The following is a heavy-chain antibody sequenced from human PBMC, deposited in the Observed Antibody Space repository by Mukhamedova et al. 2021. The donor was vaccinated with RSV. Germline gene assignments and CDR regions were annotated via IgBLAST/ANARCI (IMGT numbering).Heavy chain of an antibody. J-gene: IGHJ4*02. CDR3: AKLAAAGPFDY. V-gene: IGHV3-9*01. Sequence: ISRDKAKNSLYLQMNSLRAEDTALYYCAKLAAAGPFDYWGQGTLVTVSS. D-gene: IGHD6-13*01.